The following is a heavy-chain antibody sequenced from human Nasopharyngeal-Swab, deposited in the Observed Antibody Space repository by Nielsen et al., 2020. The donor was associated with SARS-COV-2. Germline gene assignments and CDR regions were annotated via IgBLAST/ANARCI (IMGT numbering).Heavy chain of an antibody. V-gene: IGHV4-39*01. D-gene: IGHD5-24*01. CDR2: IDHSGST. Sequence: SETLSLTCTVSGCSISSSSYYWGWIRQPPGKGLEWIGSIDHSGSTYYNPSPKSRVTISVDTYKNQFSLKLSSVTAADTAVYYCARHERRWLQLRISWFVPWGQGTLVTVSS. CDR3: ARHERRWLQLRISWFVP. J-gene: IGHJ5*02. CDR1: GCSISSSSYY.